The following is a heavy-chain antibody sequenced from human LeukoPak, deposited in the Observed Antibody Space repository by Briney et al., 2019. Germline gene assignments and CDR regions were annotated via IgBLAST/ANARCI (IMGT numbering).Heavy chain of an antibody. CDR3: TRDLFLWFGDLGYYYCGMDV. J-gene: IGHJ6*04. Sequence: GGSLRLSCTASGFTFGDYAMSWVRQAPGKGLEWVGFIRSKAYGGTTEYAASVKGRFTISRDDSKSIAYLQMNSLKTEDTAVYYCTRDLFLWFGDLGYYYCGMDVWGKGTTVTVSS. D-gene: IGHD3-10*01. V-gene: IGHV3-49*04. CDR2: IRSKAYGGTT. CDR1: GFTFGDYA.